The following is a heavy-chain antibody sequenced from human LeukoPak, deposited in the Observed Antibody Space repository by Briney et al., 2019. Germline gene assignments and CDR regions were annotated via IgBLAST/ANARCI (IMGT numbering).Heavy chain of an antibody. CDR1: GGSFSGHH. Sequence: SETLSLTCAVYGGSFSGHHWSWIRQPPGKGLEGIGEINHSGSTNYNPSLKSRVTISVDTSKNQFSLKLSSVTAADTAVYYCARGVPDYGDYDYWGQGTLVTVSS. J-gene: IGHJ4*02. CDR3: ARGVPDYGDYDY. D-gene: IGHD4-17*01. V-gene: IGHV4-34*01. CDR2: INHSGST.